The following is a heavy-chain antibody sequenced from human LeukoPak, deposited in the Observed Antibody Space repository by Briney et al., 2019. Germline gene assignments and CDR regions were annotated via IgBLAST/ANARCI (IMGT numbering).Heavy chain of an antibody. Sequence: GGSLRLSCAASGFTFSSYSMNWVRQAPGKGLEWVSYISSSSSTIYYADSVKGRFTISRDNAKNSLYLQMNSLRDEDTAVFYCARSDDYYDSTGYYSFDYWGQGTLVTVSS. CDR1: GFTFSSYS. J-gene: IGHJ4*02. CDR3: ARSDDYYDSTGYYSFDY. D-gene: IGHD3-22*01. CDR2: ISSSSSTI. V-gene: IGHV3-48*02.